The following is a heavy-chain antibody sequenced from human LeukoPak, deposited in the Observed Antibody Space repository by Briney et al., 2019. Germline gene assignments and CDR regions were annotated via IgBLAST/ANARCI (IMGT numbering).Heavy chain of an antibody. D-gene: IGHD6-13*01. CDR1: GFTFSSYG. J-gene: IGHJ4*02. V-gene: IGHV3-23*01. CDR2: ISGSGGST. CDR3: AKRLSSSSTWYYFDY. Sequence: PGGSLRLSCAASGFTFSSYGMSWVRQAPGKGLEWVSAISGSGGSTYYADPVKGRFTISRDNSKNTLYLQMNSLRAEDTAVYYCAKRLSSSSTWYYFDYWGQGTLVTVSS.